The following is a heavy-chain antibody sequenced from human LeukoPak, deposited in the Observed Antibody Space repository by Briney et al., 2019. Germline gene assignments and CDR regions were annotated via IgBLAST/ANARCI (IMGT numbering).Heavy chain of an antibody. V-gene: IGHV1-2*02. CDR2: INPHTGGT. Sequence: ASVKVSCKASGYTFTGYYMHWVRQAPGQGLEWMGWINPHTGGTNYAQKFQGRVTITRNTSISTAYMELSSLRSEDTAVYYCARGLPFDPWGQGTLVTVSS. J-gene: IGHJ5*02. CDR3: ARGLPFDP. CDR1: GYTFTGYY.